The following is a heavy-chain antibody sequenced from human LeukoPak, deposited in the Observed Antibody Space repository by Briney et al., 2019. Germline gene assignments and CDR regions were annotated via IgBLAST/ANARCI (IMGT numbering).Heavy chain of an antibody. D-gene: IGHD3-10*01. Sequence: SETLSLTCAVYGGSFSGYNWNWIRQAPGKGLEWIGSIYYSGSTYYNASLKSRGTISVDTSKNQFSLKLSSVTAADTAVYYCARHVFRRPGSGNYWGQGTLVTVSS. CDR2: IYYSGST. J-gene: IGHJ4*02. CDR3: ARHVFRRPGSGNY. V-gene: IGHV4-34*01. CDR1: GGSFSGYN.